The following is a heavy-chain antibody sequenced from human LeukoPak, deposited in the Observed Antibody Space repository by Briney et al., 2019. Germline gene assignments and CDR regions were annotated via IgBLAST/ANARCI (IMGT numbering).Heavy chain of an antibody. V-gene: IGHV4-4*07. D-gene: IGHD3-10*01. Sequence: SQTLSLTCTVSGGSISSSYWSWIRQPAGKGLEWIGRISSSGSTKYNPSLKSRVSMSVDTSKNQFSLKLSSVTAADTAVYYCARAGESRKTMVRVGYYDYSGMDVWGQGTTVTVSS. CDR1: GGSISSSY. CDR3: ARAGESRKTMVRVGYYDYSGMDV. CDR2: ISSSGST. J-gene: IGHJ6*02.